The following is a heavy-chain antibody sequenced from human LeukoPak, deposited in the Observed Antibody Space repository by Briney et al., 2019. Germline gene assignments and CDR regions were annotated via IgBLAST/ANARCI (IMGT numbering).Heavy chain of an antibody. CDR2: ISSSGTTI. Sequence: GGSLRLSCAASGFTFSSYEMNWVRQAPGKGLEWVSYISSSGTTIHYADSVKGRFTISRDNAKNSVYLQMNSLRVEDTAAYYCARVRYQTADYWGQGTLVTVSS. D-gene: IGHD3-16*02. CDR3: ARVRYQTADY. CDR1: GFTFSSYE. J-gene: IGHJ4*02. V-gene: IGHV3-48*03.